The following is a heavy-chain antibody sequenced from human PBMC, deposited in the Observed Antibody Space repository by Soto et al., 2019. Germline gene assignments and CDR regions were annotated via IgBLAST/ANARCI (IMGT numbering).Heavy chain of an antibody. CDR1: GFTFSDCG. CDR3: LTEHSSGYWRTADY. D-gene: IGHD6-25*01. V-gene: IGHV3-30*03. CDR2: VTYEGTDI. Sequence: QVQLVESGGGVVQPGRSLRLSCAASGFTFSDCGMHWVRQAPGKGLEWVAVVTYEGTDIQYADTVRGRFTISRDNSKNMVYLQMDSLRVKDTADYYCLTEHSSGYWRTADYWGQGTLITVSS. J-gene: IGHJ4*02.